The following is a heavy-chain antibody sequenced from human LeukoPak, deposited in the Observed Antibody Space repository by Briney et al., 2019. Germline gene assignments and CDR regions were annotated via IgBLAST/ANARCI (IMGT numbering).Heavy chain of an antibody. CDR3: ARFSSSWYYYYGMDV. V-gene: IGHV1-18*01. CDR1: GYTFTSYG. D-gene: IGHD6-13*01. CDR2: ISAYNGNT. Sequence: ASVKVSCMASGYTFTSYGISWVRQAPGQGLEWMGWISAYNGNTNYAQRLQGRVTMTTDTSTSTAYMELRSLRSDDTAVYYCARFSSSWYYYYGMDVWGQGTTVTVSS. J-gene: IGHJ6*02.